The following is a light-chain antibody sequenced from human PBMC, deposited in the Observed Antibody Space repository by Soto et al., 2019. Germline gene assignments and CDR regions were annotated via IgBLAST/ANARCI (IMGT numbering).Light chain of an antibody. J-gene: IGLJ2*01. CDR3: QTWGTGIQV. V-gene: IGLV4-69*01. CDR2: LNSDGSH. Sequence: QLVLTQSPSASASLGASVKLTCTLSSGHSNYAIAWHQQRPEKGPRYLMKLNSDGSHSKGDGIPDRFPGSISGAERYLTISSLQSEDEADYYCQTWGTGIQVFGGGTKVTVL. CDR1: SGHSNYA.